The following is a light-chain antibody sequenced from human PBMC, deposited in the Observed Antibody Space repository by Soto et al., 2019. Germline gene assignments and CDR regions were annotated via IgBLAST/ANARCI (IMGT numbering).Light chain of an antibody. J-gene: IGKJ5*01. CDR1: QGISSY. V-gene: IGKV1-8*01. Sequence: AIRMTQSPSSFSASTGDRVPITCRASQGISSYLAWYQQKPGKAPKLLIYAASTLQSGVPSRFSGSGSGTDFTLTISCLQSEDFATYYCQLSDSSLTFGQGTRLEIK. CDR3: QLSDSSLT. CDR2: AAS.